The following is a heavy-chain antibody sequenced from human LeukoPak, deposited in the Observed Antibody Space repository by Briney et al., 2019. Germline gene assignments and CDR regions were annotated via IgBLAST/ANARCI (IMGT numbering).Heavy chain of an antibody. CDR2: IYYSGST. Sequence: PSETLSLTCTVSGGSISSYYWSWIRQPPGKELEWIGYIYYSGSTNYSPSLKSRVTISVDTSKNQFSLKLSSVTAADTAMYYCARDRGDYDLFDYWGQGTLVTVSS. J-gene: IGHJ4*02. CDR3: ARDRGDYDLFDY. V-gene: IGHV4-59*12. CDR1: GGSISSYY. D-gene: IGHD4-17*01.